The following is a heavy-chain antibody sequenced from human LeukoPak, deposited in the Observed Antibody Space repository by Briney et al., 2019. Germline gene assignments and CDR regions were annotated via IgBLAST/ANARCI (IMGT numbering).Heavy chain of an antibody. CDR3: ARVSSSMVRGVNGFYYYYYMDV. Sequence: GGSLRLSCAASGFTFSSYSMNSVPQAPGKGLEWVANIKYDVIVIYYTDSVKRRSTISRDSANQSLYLQINSLRAEDTPVYYCARVSSSMVRGVNGFYYYYYMDVWGTGTTLT. V-gene: IGHV3-7*01. CDR2: IKYDVIVI. J-gene: IGHJ6*03. CDR1: GFTFSSYS. D-gene: IGHD3-10*01.